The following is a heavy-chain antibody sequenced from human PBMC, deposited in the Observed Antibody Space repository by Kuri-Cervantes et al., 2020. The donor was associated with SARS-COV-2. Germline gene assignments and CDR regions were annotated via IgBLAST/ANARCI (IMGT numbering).Heavy chain of an antibody. CDR2: IYYSGST. D-gene: IGHD6-6*01. J-gene: IGHJ4*02. V-gene: IGHV4-59*01. Sequence: SETLSLTCTVSGGSISSYYWSWIRQPPGKGLEWIGYIYYSGSTNYNPSLKSRVTISVDTSKNQFSLKLSSVTAADTAVYYCAREGIAARPSHFDYWGQGTLVTVSS. CDR3: AREGIAARPSHFDY. CDR1: GGSISSYY.